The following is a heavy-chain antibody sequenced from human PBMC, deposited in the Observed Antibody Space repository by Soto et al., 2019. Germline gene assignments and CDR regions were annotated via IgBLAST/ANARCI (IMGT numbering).Heavy chain of an antibody. CDR2: IMPIFGTA. Sequence: ASVKVSCKTSGGTFSRYTISWVRQAPGQGLEWMGGIMPIFGTANYALKFQGRVTITADENTRTVYMELSRLRSEDTAVYYCARQFDYDSSGYFYAYWGQGTLVTVSS. CDR3: ARQFDYDSSGYFYAY. V-gene: IGHV1-69*13. D-gene: IGHD3-22*01. J-gene: IGHJ4*02. CDR1: GGTFSRYT.